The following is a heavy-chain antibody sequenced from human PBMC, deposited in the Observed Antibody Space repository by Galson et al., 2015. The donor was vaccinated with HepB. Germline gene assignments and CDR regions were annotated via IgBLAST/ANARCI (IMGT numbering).Heavy chain of an antibody. CDR1: GSTFTSYD. D-gene: IGHD4-11*01. CDR3: ARSPGQYHGHYYYYYGMDV. Sequence: SVTVSCKASGSTFTSYDINWVRQATGQGLGWMGWMNPNSGNTGYAQKFQGRVTMTRNTSISTAYMELSSLRSEDTAVYYYARSPGQYHGHYYYYYGMDVWGQGTTVTVSS. V-gene: IGHV1-8*01. J-gene: IGHJ6*02. CDR2: MNPNSGNT.